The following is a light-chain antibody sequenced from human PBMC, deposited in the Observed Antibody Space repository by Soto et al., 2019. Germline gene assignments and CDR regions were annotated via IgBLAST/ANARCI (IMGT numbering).Light chain of an antibody. V-gene: IGLV2-14*01. J-gene: IGLJ1*01. Sequence: QSVLTQPASVSESPGQSITISCTGTSSDVGGYNYVSWYQQHPGKAPKVIIYDVTNRPSGVSNRFSGSKSANTASLTISGLRAEDEADYYCSSYTNDSTDVFGTGTKLTVL. CDR1: SSDVGGYNY. CDR2: DVT. CDR3: SSYTNDSTDV.